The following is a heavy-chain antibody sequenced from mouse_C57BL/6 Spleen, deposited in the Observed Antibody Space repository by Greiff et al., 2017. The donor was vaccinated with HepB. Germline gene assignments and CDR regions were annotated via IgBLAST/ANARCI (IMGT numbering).Heavy chain of an antibody. CDR1: GFAFSSSW. CDR3: ANNMEHGGSSYGYFDV. CDR2: IYPGDGDT. Sequence: VQLQESGPELVKPGASVKISCKASGFAFSSSWMNWVKQRPGKGLEWIGRIYPGDGDTNYNGKFKGKATLTADKSSSTAYMQLSSLTTEDSAVYFCANNMEHGGSSYGYFDVWGTGTTVTVSS. D-gene: IGHD1-1*01. V-gene: IGHV1-82*01. J-gene: IGHJ1*03.